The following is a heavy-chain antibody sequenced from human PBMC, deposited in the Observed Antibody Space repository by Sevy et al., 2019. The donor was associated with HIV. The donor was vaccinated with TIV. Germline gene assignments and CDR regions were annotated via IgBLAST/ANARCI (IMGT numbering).Heavy chain of an antibody. CDR1: GFTFSSYA. CDR2: ISYDGSNK. D-gene: IGHD3-16*02. J-gene: IGHJ4*02. V-gene: IGHV3-30-3*01. CDR3: ARDRMITFGGVIVPHDY. Sequence: GGSLRLSCAASGFTFSSYATHWVRQAPGKGLEWVAVISYDGSNKYYADSVKGRFTISRDNSKNTLYLQMNSLRAEDTAVYYCARDRMITFGGVIVPHDYWGQGTLVTVSS.